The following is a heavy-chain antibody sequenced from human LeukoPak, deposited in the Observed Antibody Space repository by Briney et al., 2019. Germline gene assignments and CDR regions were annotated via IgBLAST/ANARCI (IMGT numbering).Heavy chain of an antibody. D-gene: IGHD6-19*01. Sequence: PSETLSLTCTVSGGSISSSSYYWGWIRQPPGKGLEWIGSIYYSGSTYYNPSLKSRVTMSVDTSKNQFSLKLSSVTAADTAVYYCARRYSSGFVGYWGQGTLVTVSS. CDR3: ARRYSSGFVGY. CDR1: GGSISSSSYY. CDR2: IYYSGST. J-gene: IGHJ4*02. V-gene: IGHV4-39*01.